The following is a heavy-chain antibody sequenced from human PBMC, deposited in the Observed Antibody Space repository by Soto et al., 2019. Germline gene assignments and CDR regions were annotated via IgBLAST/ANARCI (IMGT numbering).Heavy chain of an antibody. CDR1: GGSISSSSYS. J-gene: IGHJ3*02. D-gene: IGHD3-22*01. Sequence: SETLSLTCTVSGGSISSSSYSWGWIRQPPGKGPEWIGTFYYSGSTYYNPSLKSRVTISVDTTKNQFSLNLSSVTAADTAMYYCATFRSGYYQTDAFDIWGQGTMVTV. CDR2: FYYSGST. V-gene: IGHV4-39*07. CDR3: ATFRSGYYQTDAFDI.